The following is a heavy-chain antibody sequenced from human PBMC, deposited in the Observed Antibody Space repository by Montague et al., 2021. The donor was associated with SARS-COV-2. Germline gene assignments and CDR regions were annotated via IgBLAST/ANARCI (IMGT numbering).Heavy chain of an antibody. CDR1: GFTFRNYW. D-gene: IGHD6-19*01. CDR3: ARGAFSNGLDK. V-gene: IGHV3-74*01. J-gene: IGHJ4*02. Sequence: SLRLSCAASGFTFRNYWMEWVRRGPGKGLVWVSNVNPDGTRTNYADSAKGRVTISRDNAKNTLYLQIDSLTADDTAVYYCARGAFSNGLDKWGQGTLVTVSS. CDR2: VNPDGTRT.